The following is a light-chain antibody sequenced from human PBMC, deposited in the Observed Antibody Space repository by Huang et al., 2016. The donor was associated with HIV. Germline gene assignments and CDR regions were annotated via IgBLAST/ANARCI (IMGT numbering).Light chain of an antibody. Sequence: DIQMTQSPSSLSAFVGDRVTITCRASQSNSSYLNLYQQQQGKDPKLLIYAASSLQSGVPSRFSGSGSGTDFTLTISSLQPEDFATYYCQQSYSTLRYTFGQGTKLEIK. CDR2: AAS. CDR1: QSNSSY. J-gene: IGKJ2*01. V-gene: IGKV1-39*01. CDR3: QQSYSTLRYT.